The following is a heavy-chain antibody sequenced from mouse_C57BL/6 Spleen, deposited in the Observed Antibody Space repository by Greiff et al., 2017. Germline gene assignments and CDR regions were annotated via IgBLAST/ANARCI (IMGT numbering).Heavy chain of an antibody. J-gene: IGHJ1*03. V-gene: IGHV5-17*01. CDR3: ASPHYYGSSYVRYFDV. D-gene: IGHD1-1*01. CDR2: ISSGSSTI. CDR1: GFTFSDYG. Sequence: EVKLVESGGGLVKPGGSLKLSCAASGFTFSDYGMHWVRQAPEKGLEWVAYISSGSSTIYYADTVKGRFTISRDNAKNTLFLQMTSLRSEDTAMYYCASPHYYGSSYVRYFDVWGTGTTVTVSS.